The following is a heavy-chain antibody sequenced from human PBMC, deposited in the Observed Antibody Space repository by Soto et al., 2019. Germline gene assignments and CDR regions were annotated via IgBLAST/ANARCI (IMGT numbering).Heavy chain of an antibody. V-gene: IGHV3-23*01. CDR1: GFTVSSNY. Sequence: VGSLRLSCAASGFTVSSNYMSWVRQAPGKGLEWVSHISNSGRSTKYADSVKGRFTISRDNSKNTLYLQMNSLRAEDTAIYYCAKDALAYYDFWSWGQGTLVTVSS. CDR3: AKDALAYYDFWS. D-gene: IGHD3-3*01. J-gene: IGHJ4*02. CDR2: ISNSGRST.